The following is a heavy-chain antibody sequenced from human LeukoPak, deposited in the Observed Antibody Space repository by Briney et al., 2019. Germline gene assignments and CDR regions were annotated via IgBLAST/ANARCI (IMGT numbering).Heavy chain of an antibody. J-gene: IGHJ4*02. V-gene: IGHV1-69*06. CDR1: GGTFSSYA. CDR2: IIPIFGTA. Sequence: SVKVSCKASGGTFSSYAISWVRQGPGQGLEWMGGIIPIFGTANYAQKFQGRVTITADKSTSTAYMELSSLRSEDTAVYYCARVRKDTAMVFDYWGQGTLVTVSS. CDR3: ARVRKDTAMVFDY. D-gene: IGHD5-18*01.